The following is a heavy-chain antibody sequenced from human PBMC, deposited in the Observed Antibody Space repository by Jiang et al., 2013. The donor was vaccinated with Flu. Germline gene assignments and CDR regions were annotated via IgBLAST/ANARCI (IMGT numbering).Heavy chain of an antibody. CDR2: ISYDGSNK. CDR1: GFTFSSYA. J-gene: IGHJ4*01. D-gene: IGHD2-8*01. V-gene: IGHV3-30-3*01. CDR3: ARDQLYCTNVYAMTNSLFDY. Sequence: VQLVESGGGVVQPGRSLRLSCAAPGFTFSSYAMHWVRQAPGKGLEWVAVISYDGSNKYYADSVKGRFTISRDNSKNTLYLQMNSLRAEDTAVYYCARDQLYCTNVYAMTNSLFDY.